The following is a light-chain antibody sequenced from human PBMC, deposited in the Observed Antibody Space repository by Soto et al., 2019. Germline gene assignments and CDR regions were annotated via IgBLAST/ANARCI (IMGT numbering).Light chain of an antibody. V-gene: IGKV1-5*01. J-gene: IGKJ2*01. Sequence: DIQMTQPPSTLSASVGDRVTITCRASQFIDRWLAWYQQKPGKAPQYLIFDASSLYGGVPLRFSGSGSGTEFTLTITSLQPDDSATYYCLQYSGSSYTFGQGTRVEIK. CDR2: DAS. CDR1: QFIDRW. CDR3: LQYSGSSYT.